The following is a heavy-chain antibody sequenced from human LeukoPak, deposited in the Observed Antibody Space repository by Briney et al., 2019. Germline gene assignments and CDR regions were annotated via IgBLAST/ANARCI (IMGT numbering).Heavy chain of an antibody. J-gene: IGHJ5*02. CDR2: ISKNGGST. V-gene: IGHV3-64D*06. Sequence: PGGSLRLSCSASGFTFSNYAMHWVRQAPGKGLEYVSGISKNGGSTYYVDSVKGRFTISRDNSKNTLYLQMNSLRAEDTAVYYCSSEGPWGQGTLVTV. D-gene: IGHD2-2*01. CDR3: SSEGP. CDR1: GFTFSNYA.